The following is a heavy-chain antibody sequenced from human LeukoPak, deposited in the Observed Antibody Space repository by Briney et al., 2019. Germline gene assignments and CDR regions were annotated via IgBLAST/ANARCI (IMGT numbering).Heavy chain of an antibody. J-gene: IGHJ4*02. Sequence: GGSLRLSCAASGFTFSSYTLNWVRQAPGKGLEWVSSISSSSNYIYYADSLKGRFTISRDNAKNSLYLQMNSLRAEDTAVYYCARHGLTRYYYDSSGYYPQFDYWGQGTLVTVSS. CDR3: ARHGLTRYYYDSSGYYPQFDY. CDR1: GFTFSSYT. V-gene: IGHV3-21*01. CDR2: ISSSSNYI. D-gene: IGHD3-22*01.